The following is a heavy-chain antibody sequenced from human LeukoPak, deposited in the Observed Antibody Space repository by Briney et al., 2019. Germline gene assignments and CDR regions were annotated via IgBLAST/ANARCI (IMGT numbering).Heavy chain of an antibody. CDR3: AKDRGIAVAGTSYY. Sequence: GGSLRLSCAASGFTFSSYAMSWDRQAPGEGLEWVSAISGSGGSTYYADSVKGRFTISRDNSKNTLYLQMNSLRAEDTAVYYCAKDRGIAVAGTSYYWGQGTLVTVSS. CDR2: ISGSGGST. CDR1: GFTFSSYA. D-gene: IGHD6-19*01. J-gene: IGHJ4*02. V-gene: IGHV3-23*01.